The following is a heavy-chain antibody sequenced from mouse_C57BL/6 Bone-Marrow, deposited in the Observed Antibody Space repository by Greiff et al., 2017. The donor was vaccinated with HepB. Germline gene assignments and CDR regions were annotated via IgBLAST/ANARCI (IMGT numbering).Heavy chain of an antibody. Sequence: VQLQQSGAELARPGASVKLSCKASGYTFTSYGISWVKQRTGQGLEWIGEIYPRSGNTYYNEKFKGKATLTADKSSSTAYMELRSLTSEDSAVYFCARYPITTVVATEAMDYWGQGTSVTVSS. J-gene: IGHJ4*01. D-gene: IGHD1-1*01. V-gene: IGHV1-81*01. CDR2: IYPRSGNT. CDR1: GYTFTSYG. CDR3: ARYPITTVVATEAMDY.